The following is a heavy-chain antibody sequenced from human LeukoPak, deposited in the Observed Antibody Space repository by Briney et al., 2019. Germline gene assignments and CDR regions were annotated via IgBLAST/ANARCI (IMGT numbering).Heavy chain of an antibody. CDR3: ARVRVGTTNYFDY. Sequence: GGSLRLSCAAAGITSSTFWMSWVRQAPGKGLEWVANINQDGSERYYVDSVRGRFTISRDNAKNSLCLQMDSLRAEDTAVYYCARVRVGTTNYFDYWGQGTLVTVSS. J-gene: IGHJ4*02. V-gene: IGHV3-7*04. D-gene: IGHD1-26*01. CDR2: INQDGSER. CDR1: GITSSTFW.